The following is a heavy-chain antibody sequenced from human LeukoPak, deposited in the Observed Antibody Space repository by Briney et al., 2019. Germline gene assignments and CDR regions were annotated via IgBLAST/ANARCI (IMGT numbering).Heavy chain of an antibody. CDR1: GGSFSGYY. D-gene: IGHD6-19*01. J-gene: IGHJ4*02. CDR3: ARRRWLVPMLYYFDY. CDR2: INHSGST. Sequence: SAPLSLPCAVSGGSFSGYYWSWIRQPPGKGLEWIGEINHSGSTNYNPSLKSRVTISVDTSKNQFSLKLSSVTAADTAVYYCARRRWLVPMLYYFDYWGQGTLVTVSS. V-gene: IGHV4-34*01.